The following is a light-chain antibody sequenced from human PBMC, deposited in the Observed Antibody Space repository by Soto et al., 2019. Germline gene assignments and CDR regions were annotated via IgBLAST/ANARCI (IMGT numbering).Light chain of an antibody. V-gene: IGKV1-5*03. J-gene: IGKJ4*01. CDR3: QQYESYST. CDR2: RAS. Sequence: DIQMTQSPSTLSASVGDRVTITCRASQSISNWLAWYQQKPGKAPKLLIYRASSLEGGVPSRFSGSGSGTEFNLTISRLQPDDFATYYCQQYESYSTFGGGTKVEIK. CDR1: QSISNW.